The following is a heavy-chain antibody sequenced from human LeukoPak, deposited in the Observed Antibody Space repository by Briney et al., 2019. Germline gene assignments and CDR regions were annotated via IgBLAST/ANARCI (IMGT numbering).Heavy chain of an antibody. CDR1: GYTFTSYD. CDR2: MNPNSGNT. CDR3: TRGLVVLSATSWAFDI. V-gene: IGHV1-8*01. Sequence: GASVKVSCKASGYTFTSYDINWVRQATGQGVEWMGWMNPNSGNTGYAQKFQARVSMTRNTSISTAYMELSSLRSEDTAVYYCTRGLVVLSATSWAFDIWGHGTMVTVSS. J-gene: IGHJ3*02. D-gene: IGHD2-15*01.